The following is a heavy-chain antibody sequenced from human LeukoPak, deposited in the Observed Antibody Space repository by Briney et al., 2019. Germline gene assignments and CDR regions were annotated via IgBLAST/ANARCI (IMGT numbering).Heavy chain of an antibody. Sequence: PSETLSLTCAVYGGSFSGYYWSWIRQPPGKGLEWIGDINHSGSTNYNPSLKSRVTISVDTSKNQFSLKLSSVTAADTAVYYCARGADILTGYYFNYYYYGMDVWGKGTTVTVSS. CDR3: ARGADILTGYYFNYYYYGMDV. CDR2: INHSGST. J-gene: IGHJ6*04. CDR1: GGSFSGYY. V-gene: IGHV4-34*01. D-gene: IGHD3-9*01.